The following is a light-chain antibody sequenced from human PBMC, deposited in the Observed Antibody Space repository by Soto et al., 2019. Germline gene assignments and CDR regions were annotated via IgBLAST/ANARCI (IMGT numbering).Light chain of an antibody. CDR2: GNS. V-gene: IGLV1-40*01. CDR3: QSYDSRLSVV. Sequence: QSVLTQPPSVSGAPGQRVTISCTGSSSNIGAGYDVHWYQQLPGTAPKLLIYGNSNRPSGVPDRFSGSKSGTSASLVITGLQAEDEADYYCQSYDSRLSVVFGGGTKLTVL. J-gene: IGLJ2*01. CDR1: SSNIGAGYD.